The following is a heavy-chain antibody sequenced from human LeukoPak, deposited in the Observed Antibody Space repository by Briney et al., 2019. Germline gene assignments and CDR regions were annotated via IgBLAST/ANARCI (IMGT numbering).Heavy chain of an antibody. D-gene: IGHD3-16*02. CDR3: ARGGDYGWGSYRYTGDAFDI. V-gene: IGHV3-23*01. J-gene: IGHJ3*02. Sequence: PGGSLRLSCAASGFTFDDYAMHWVRQAPGKGLEWVSVISGSGGGTYYADSVKGRFTISGDNSKNTLYLQMNSLRAEDTAVYYCARGGDYGWGSYRYTGDAFDIWGQGTMVTVSS. CDR1: GFTFDDYA. CDR2: ISGSGGGT.